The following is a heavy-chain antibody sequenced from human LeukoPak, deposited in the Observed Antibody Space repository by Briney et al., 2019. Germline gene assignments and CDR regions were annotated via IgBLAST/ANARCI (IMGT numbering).Heavy chain of an antibody. J-gene: IGHJ3*02. Sequence: ASVKVSCKVSGGTLTGLSIHWVRQAPGKGLEWMGGYAPEDGETIYAQKFQGRVTMTEDTSTDTAYMELSSLRSEDTAVYYCATAGSYAGLDAFDIWGQGTMVTVSS. CDR3: ATAGSYAGLDAFDI. CDR2: YAPEDGET. CDR1: GGTLTGLS. V-gene: IGHV1-24*01. D-gene: IGHD3-16*01.